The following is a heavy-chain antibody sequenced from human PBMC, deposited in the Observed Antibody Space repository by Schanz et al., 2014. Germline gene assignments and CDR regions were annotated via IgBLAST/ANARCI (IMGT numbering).Heavy chain of an antibody. Sequence: EVQLVQSGGGLVQPGGSLRLSCAASGFTFSSHWMHWVRQDPGKGLVWVARINSVGSNTDYADSVTGRFTISRDNAKNTLDLQMNTLRAEDTAVYYCARKMKLGVYGGNVHASLDIWGQGAMVTVSS. J-gene: IGHJ3*02. V-gene: IGHV3-74*01. CDR1: GFTFSSHW. D-gene: IGHD4-17*01. CDR3: ARKMKLGVYGGNVHASLDI. CDR2: INSVGSNT.